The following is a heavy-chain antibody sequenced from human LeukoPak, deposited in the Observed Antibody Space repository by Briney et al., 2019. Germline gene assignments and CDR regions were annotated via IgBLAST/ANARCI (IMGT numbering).Heavy chain of an antibody. CDR1: GFTFNTFG. J-gene: IGHJ5*02. D-gene: IGHD5-18*01. V-gene: IGHV3-48*01. Sequence: GGSLRLSCATSGFTFNTFGMHWVRQAPGKGLEWVSYITGSATTTNYADSVKGRFTISRDNGKNSLYLQMNSLRAEDTSVYYCARDVGYRSWFDPWGQGTLVIVSS. CDR2: ITGSATTT. CDR3: ARDVGYRSWFDP.